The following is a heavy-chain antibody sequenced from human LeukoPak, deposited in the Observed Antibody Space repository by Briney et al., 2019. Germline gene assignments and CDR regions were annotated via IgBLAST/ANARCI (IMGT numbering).Heavy chain of an antibody. V-gene: IGHV3-23*01. D-gene: IGHD5-18*01. Sequence: GGSLRLSCAASGFTFSIYAMSWVRQAPGKGLAWVSGLNEDGGYTYYADSVKGRFTISRDNSKNTLSLQMNSLRAEDTAVYYCAKGIELWLTYFDHWGQGTLVTASS. CDR3: AKGIELWLTYFDH. CDR2: LNEDGGYT. J-gene: IGHJ4*02. CDR1: GFTFSIYA.